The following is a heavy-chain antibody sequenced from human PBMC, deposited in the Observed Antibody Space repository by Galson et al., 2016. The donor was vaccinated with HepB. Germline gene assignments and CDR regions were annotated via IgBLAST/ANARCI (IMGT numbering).Heavy chain of an antibody. CDR2: IKSKTNGGTI. V-gene: IGHV3-15*01. J-gene: IGHJ3*02. CDR3: TTNQIAHGYDI. CDR1: GFSFSNAW. D-gene: IGHD1-14*01. Sequence: SLRLSCAASGFSFSNAWMNWVRQAPGKGLEWLGRIKSKTNGGTIDYAAPVKGRFTISRDDSKHTVDLQMHSLKTEDTAVYYCTTNQIAHGYDIWGQGTMVTISS.